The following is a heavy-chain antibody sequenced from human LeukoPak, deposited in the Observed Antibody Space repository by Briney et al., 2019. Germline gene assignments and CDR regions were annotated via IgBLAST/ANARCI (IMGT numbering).Heavy chain of an antibody. J-gene: IGHJ3*01. CDR2: ISGNGIDT. D-gene: IGHD1-26*01. V-gene: IGHV3-23*01. CDR3: ATVYPVYRAIDAFDV. CDR1: GFSFSSYA. Sequence: GGSLRLSCAATGFSFSSYAMSWVRQAPGKGLEWVSGISGNGIDTYYADSVKGRFTISRANSKSTLFLQMNSLRAEDTAVYYCATVYPVYRAIDAFDVWGQGTMVTVSS.